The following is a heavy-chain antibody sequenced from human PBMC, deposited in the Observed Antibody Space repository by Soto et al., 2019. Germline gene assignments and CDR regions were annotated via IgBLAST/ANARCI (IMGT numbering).Heavy chain of an antibody. J-gene: IGHJ3*02. CDR2: IYYSGST. D-gene: IGHD3-16*02. Sequence: PSETLSLTCTVSGGSISSYYWSWIRQPPGKGLEWIGYIYYSGSTNYNPSLKSRVTISVDTSKNQFSLKLSSVTAADTAVYYCAREAVYDYIWGSYRLHGDAFDIWGQGTMVTVSS. CDR1: GGSISSYY. V-gene: IGHV4-59*01. CDR3: AREAVYDYIWGSYRLHGDAFDI.